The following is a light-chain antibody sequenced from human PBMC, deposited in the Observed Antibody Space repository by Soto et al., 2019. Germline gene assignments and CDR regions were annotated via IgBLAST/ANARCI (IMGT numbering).Light chain of an antibody. CDR3: QQYSNWPNT. V-gene: IGKV3-20*01. Sequence: EIVLTHSPGSLSLSPGEGATIYVSASQSVDSTYLAWYQQRPGQAPRLLIYGASSRATGIPDRFSGSGSGTDFTLTISSLEPEDFAVYYCQQYSNWPNTFGQGTKVDIK. CDR2: GAS. CDR1: QSVDSTY. J-gene: IGKJ1*01.